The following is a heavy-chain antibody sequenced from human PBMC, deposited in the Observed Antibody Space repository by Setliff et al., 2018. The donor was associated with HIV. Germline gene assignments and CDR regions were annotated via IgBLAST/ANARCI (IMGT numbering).Heavy chain of an antibody. V-gene: IGHV3-74*01. CDR1: GFSFSSYW. D-gene: IGHD3-10*02. CDR3: AKVLLFGVDVFDI. CDR2: INTDGSST. Sequence: PGGSLRLSCAASGFSFSSYWMHWVRQAPGKGLVWVSRINTDGSSTTYADAVQGRFTISRDNAKNMLFLQMNSLRAEDTAVYYCAKVLLFGVDVFDIWGQGTMVTVSS. J-gene: IGHJ3*02.